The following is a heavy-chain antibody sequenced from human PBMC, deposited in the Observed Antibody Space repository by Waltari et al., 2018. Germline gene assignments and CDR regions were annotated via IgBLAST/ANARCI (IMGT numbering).Heavy chain of an antibody. D-gene: IGHD6-6*01. Sequence: QVQLVQSGAEVKKPGASVKVSCKVSGYTLTELSMHWVRQAPGKGLEWMGGFGPEDGETIYAQKFQRRVTITEDTSTDTAYMELSSLRSEDTAVYYCATGTYSSSHFDYWGQGTLVTVSS. CDR1: GYTLTELS. J-gene: IGHJ4*02. V-gene: IGHV1-24*01. CDR2: FGPEDGET. CDR3: ATGTYSSSHFDY.